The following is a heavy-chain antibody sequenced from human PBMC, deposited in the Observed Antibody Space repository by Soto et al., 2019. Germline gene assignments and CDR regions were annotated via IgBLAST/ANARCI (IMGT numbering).Heavy chain of an antibody. J-gene: IGHJ4*02. CDR2: IYYSGGT. Sequence: SETRSLICAGAGHPVNTGDYCGDHLLLCPGKGLEWIGYIYYSGGTYYNPSLRNRVAVSVDTSRNQFSLKLTSVTAADTAVYYCARDVRYYYDSSDFYSRFDSWRPGTLVTVSS. CDR3: ARDVRYYYDSSDFYSRFDS. V-gene: IGHV4-30-4*01. CDR1: GHPVNTGDYC. D-gene: IGHD3-22*01.